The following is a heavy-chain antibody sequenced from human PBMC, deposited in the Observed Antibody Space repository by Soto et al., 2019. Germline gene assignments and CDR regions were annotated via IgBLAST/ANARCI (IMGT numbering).Heavy chain of an antibody. CDR2: IYTSGST. J-gene: IGHJ6*02. V-gene: IGHV4-4*07. Sequence: TLSLTCTVSGCSISSYYLSWIRQPAGKGLEWIGRIYTSGSTNYNPSLKSRVTMSVDTSKNQFSLKLSSVTAADTAVYYCERDRLMGYSGYDAPYYYYGMDVWGQGTTVTVSS. CDR1: GCSISSYY. D-gene: IGHD5-12*01. CDR3: ERDRLMGYSGYDAPYYYYGMDV.